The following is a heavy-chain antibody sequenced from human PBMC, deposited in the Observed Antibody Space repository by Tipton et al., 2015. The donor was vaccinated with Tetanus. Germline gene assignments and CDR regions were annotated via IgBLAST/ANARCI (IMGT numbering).Heavy chain of an antibody. V-gene: IGHV3-48*01. CDR2: ISSSSTI. CDR3: ARGNSGWYFAGMDV. J-gene: IGHJ6*02. Sequence: SLRLSRAASGFTFSSYSMNWVRQAPGKGLEWVSYISSSSTIYYADSVKGRFTISRDNAKNTLYLQMNSLRAEDTAVYYCARGNSGWYFAGMDVWGQGTTVTVSS. CDR1: GFTFSSYS. D-gene: IGHD6-19*01.